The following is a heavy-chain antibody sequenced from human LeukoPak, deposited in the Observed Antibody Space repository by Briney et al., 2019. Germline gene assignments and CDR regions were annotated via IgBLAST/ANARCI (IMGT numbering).Heavy chain of an antibody. CDR3: ARDAGSGWYYFDS. J-gene: IGHJ4*02. D-gene: IGHD6-19*01. CDR1: GGSISVSF. CDR2: LYPSGRT. Sequence: PSETLSLTCTVAGGSISVSFWSWLRQPAGKGLEWDGRLYPSGRTENNPSLKSRVSISLDAPKSQFSLRLTSVTAADTAVYFCARDAGSGWYYFDSWGQGTRVTVSS. V-gene: IGHV4-4*07.